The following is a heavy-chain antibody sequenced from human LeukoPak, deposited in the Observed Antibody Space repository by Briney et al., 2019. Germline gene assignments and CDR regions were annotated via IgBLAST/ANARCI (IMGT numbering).Heavy chain of an antibody. Sequence: GGSLRLSCAASGFTFSSYAMHWVRQAPGKGLEWVAVISYDGSNKYYADSVKGRFTISRDNSKNTLYLQMNSLRAEDTAVYYCAKEVVPAAYYYYGMDVWGKGTTVTVSS. CDR3: AKEVVPAAYYYYGMDV. J-gene: IGHJ6*04. D-gene: IGHD2-2*01. CDR1: GFTFSSYA. V-gene: IGHV3-30*04. CDR2: ISYDGSNK.